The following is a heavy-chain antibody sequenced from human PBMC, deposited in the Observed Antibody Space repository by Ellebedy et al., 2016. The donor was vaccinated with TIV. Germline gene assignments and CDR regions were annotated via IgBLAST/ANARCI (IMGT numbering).Heavy chain of an antibody. CDR3: ARDPPNYDFWSGYYFEGIYYYGMDV. CDR2: ISSSSSTI. CDR1: GFTFSSYS. Sequence: GESLKISXAASGFTFSSYSMNWVRQAPGKGLEWVSYISSSSSTIYYADSVKGRFTISRDNAKNSLYLQMNSLRDEDTAVYYCARDPPNYDFWSGYYFEGIYYYGMDVWGQGTTVTVSS. D-gene: IGHD3-3*01. V-gene: IGHV3-48*02. J-gene: IGHJ6*02.